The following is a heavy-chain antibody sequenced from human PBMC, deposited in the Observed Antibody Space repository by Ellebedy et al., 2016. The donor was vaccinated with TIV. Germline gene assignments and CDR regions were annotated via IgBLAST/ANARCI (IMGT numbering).Heavy chain of an antibody. CDR3: ARGDCSSTSCYSSLENYYGMDV. CDR2: IPSYGSDK. D-gene: IGHD2-2*01. J-gene: IGHJ6*02. V-gene: IGHV3-21*01. Sequence: GGSLRLXXAASGFTFSSYAMSWVRQAPGKGLEWVSSIPSYGSDKYYADSVQGRVTISRDNAKNSLYLQMNSLRVEDTAVYYCARGDCSSTSCYSSLENYYGMDVWGQGTTVTVSS. CDR1: GFTFSSYA.